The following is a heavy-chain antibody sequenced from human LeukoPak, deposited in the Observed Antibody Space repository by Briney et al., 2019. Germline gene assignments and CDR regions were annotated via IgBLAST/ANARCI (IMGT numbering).Heavy chain of an antibody. J-gene: IGHJ6*02. Sequence: GGSLRLSCAASGFALSSHWMTWVRQVPGRGPEWVANVNRDGSETYYLDSVKGRFTISKDNAKNSLHLQMNSLRAEDTALYHCARNNGMDVWGQGTTVIVSS. CDR2: VNRDGSET. CDR1: GFALSSHW. CDR3: ARNNGMDV. V-gene: IGHV3-7*03.